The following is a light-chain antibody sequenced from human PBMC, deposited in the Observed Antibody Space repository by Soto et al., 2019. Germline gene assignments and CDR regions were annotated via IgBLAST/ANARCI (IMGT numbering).Light chain of an antibody. CDR3: QKYDRAPRT. V-gene: IGKV1-27*01. J-gene: IGKJ1*01. Sequence: DIQMTQSPSSLSASVGDRVTITCRTSQGISNYLAWYQQTPGQVPKLLIYAASTLQSGVPSRFSGSGSGTDFTLTISSLQPEDVATYYCQKYDRAPRTFGQGTKVEIK. CDR2: AAS. CDR1: QGISNY.